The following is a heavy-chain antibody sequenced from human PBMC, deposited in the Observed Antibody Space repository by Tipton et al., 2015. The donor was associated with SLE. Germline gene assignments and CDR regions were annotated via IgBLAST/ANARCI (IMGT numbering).Heavy chain of an antibody. V-gene: IGHV1-2*06. CDR1: GYTFTSYG. CDR2: INPNSGGT. J-gene: IGHJ6*02. D-gene: IGHD3-10*01. CDR3: ARDRWFGAFYYGMDV. Sequence: QVQLVQSGAEVKKPGASVKVSCKASGYTFTSYGISWVRQAPGQGLEWMGRINPNSGGTNYAQKFQGRVTMTRDTSISTAYMELSRLRSDDTAVYYCARDRWFGAFYYGMDVWGQGTTVTVSS.